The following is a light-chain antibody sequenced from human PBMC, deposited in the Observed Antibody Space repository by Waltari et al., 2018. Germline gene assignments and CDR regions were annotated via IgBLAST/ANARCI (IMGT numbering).Light chain of an antibody. Sequence: EIVLTQSPGTLSVSPGESVTVSCRASQTITGSWLTWYHQKPGQAPRLPIYGASNRAPGIPDRFRGSGSGTDFTLTISRLEPEDSAVYYCQQYDGSVVTFGGGTKVEIK. CDR2: GAS. CDR3: QQYDGSVVT. CDR1: QTITGSW. V-gene: IGKV3-20*01. J-gene: IGKJ4*01.